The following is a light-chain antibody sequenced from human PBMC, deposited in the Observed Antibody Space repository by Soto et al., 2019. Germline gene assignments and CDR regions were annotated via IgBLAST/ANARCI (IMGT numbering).Light chain of an antibody. V-gene: IGKV1-5*03. Sequence: DIQMTQSPSTLSGSVGDRVTITCRASQTISSWLALYQQKPGKAPKLLIYKASTLKSGVPSRFSGSGSGTEFTLTISSLQHDDFATYYCQHYNSYSEAFGQGTKVELK. CDR3: QHYNSYSEA. J-gene: IGKJ1*01. CDR2: KAS. CDR1: QTISSW.